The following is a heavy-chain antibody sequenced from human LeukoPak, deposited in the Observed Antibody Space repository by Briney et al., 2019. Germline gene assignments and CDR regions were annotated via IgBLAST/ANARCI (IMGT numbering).Heavy chain of an antibody. V-gene: IGHV3-20*04. D-gene: IGHD3-10*01. CDR1: GFTFSSYA. J-gene: IGHJ6*03. Sequence: PGGSLRLSCAASGFTFSSYAMSWVRQAPGKGLEWVSGINWNGGSTGYADSVKGRFAISRDNAKNSLYLQMNSLRAEDTALYYCARALWPDYYYYTDVWGKGTTVTVSS. CDR3: ARALWPDYYYYTDV. CDR2: INWNGGST.